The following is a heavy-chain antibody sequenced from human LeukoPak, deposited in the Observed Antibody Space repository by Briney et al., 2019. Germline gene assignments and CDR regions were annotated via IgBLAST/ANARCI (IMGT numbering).Heavy chain of an antibody. Sequence: SETLSLTCTVSGGSITSNSYYWGWIRQPPGKGLEWIGSITYSGSTYYNPSLKSRVTISVDTSKNQFSLKLSSVTAADTAVYYCAREKVLEWLPNPYYFDYWGQGTLVTVSS. CDR2: ITYSGST. CDR3: AREKVLEWLPNPYYFDY. D-gene: IGHD3-3*01. V-gene: IGHV4-39*07. CDR1: GGSITSNSYY. J-gene: IGHJ4*02.